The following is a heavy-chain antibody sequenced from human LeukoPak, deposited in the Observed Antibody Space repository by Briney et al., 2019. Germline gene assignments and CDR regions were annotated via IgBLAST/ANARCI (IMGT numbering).Heavy chain of an antibody. J-gene: IGHJ4*02. CDR3: AKLSLTGLSFGY. D-gene: IGHD1-20*01. CDR2: ISYDGSNK. CDR1: GFTFSSYG. V-gene: IGHV3-30*18. Sequence: GGSLRLSCAASGFTFSSYGMHWVRQAPGKGLEWVAVISYDGSNKYYADSVKGRFTISRDNSKDTLYLQMNSLRAEDTAVYYCAKLSLTGLSFGYWGQGTLVTVSS.